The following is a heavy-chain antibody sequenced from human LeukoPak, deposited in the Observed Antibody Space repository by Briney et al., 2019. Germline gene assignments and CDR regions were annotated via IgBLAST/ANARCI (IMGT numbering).Heavy chain of an antibody. CDR3: ARGLRSSRAFDY. D-gene: IGHD6-13*01. CDR1: GGSISSSSYY. J-gene: IGHJ4*02. Sequence: SGTLSLTCTVSGGSISSSSYYWGWIRQPPGKGLEWIGSIYYSGSTYYNPSLKSRVTISVDTSKNQFSLKLSSVTAADTAVYYCARGLRSSRAFDYWGQGTLVTVSS. V-gene: IGHV4-39*07. CDR2: IYYSGST.